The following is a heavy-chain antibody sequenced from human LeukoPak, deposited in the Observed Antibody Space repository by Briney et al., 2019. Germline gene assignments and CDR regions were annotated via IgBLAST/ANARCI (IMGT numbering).Heavy chain of an antibody. CDR2: INHSGNT. V-gene: IGHV4-34*01. CDR1: GGPFSGYY. D-gene: IGHD6-19*01. CDR3: ARGQVGSYVYYYYYGMDV. Sequence: SETLSLTCAVYGGPFSGYYWSWIRQPPGQGLEWIGEINHSGNTNYNRSLKSRVTISIDMSENQFSLRLRSVTAADTAVYYCARGQVGSYVYYYYYGMDVWGRGTTVTV. J-gene: IGHJ6*02.